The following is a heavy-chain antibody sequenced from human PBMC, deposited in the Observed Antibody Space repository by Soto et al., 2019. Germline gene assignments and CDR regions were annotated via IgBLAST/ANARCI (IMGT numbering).Heavy chain of an antibody. Sequence: SVKVSCKASGFTFASSAVQWVRQARGQRLEWIGWIVVGSGNTNYAQKFQERVTITRDMSTSTAYMELSSLRSEDTAVYYCAVWGSYRYKFDYWGQGTLVTVSS. CDR2: IVVGSGNT. D-gene: IGHD3-16*02. CDR3: AVWGSYRYKFDY. CDR1: GFTFASSA. J-gene: IGHJ4*02. V-gene: IGHV1-58*01.